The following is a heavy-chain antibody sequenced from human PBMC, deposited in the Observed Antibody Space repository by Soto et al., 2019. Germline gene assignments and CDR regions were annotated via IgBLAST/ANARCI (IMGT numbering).Heavy chain of an antibody. Sequence: PGGSLRPSCAASGFTFSSYAMSWVRQAPGKGLEWVSAISGSGGSTYYADSVKGRFTISRDNSKNTLYLQMNSLRAEDTAVYYCAKDHYGSGSSFNYWGQGTLVTVSS. J-gene: IGHJ4*02. V-gene: IGHV3-23*01. D-gene: IGHD3-10*01. CDR2: ISGSGGST. CDR3: AKDHYGSGSSFNY. CDR1: GFTFSSYA.